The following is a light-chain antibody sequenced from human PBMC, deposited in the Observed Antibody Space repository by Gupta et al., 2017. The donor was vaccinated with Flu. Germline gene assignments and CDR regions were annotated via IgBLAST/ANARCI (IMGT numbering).Light chain of an antibody. CDR1: SSNIGAGYD. CDR2: NNS. J-gene: IGLJ2*01. Sequence: QSVLTQSPSVSGAPGPRVTISCTGSSSNIGAGYDVHWYQLLPGPAPKLLIYNNSNRPSGVPDRFSGSKSGTSASLAITGLQAEDEADYYCQSYDSSLSNVVFGGGTKLTVL. CDR3: QSYDSSLSNVV. V-gene: IGLV1-40*01.